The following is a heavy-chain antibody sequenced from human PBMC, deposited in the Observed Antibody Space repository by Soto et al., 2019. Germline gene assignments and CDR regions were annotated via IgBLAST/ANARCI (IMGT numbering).Heavy chain of an antibody. CDR1: GGSVSSGSYY. CDR3: ARHRTSSRRHFDY. D-gene: IGHD6-6*01. J-gene: IGHJ4*02. CDR2: IYYSGST. Sequence: SETLSLTCSVSGGSVSSGSYYWSWIRQPPGKGLEWIGYIYYSGSTNYNPSLKSRVTISVDTSKNQFSLKLSSVTAADTAVYYCARHRTSSRRHFDYWGQGTLVTAPQ. V-gene: IGHV4-61*01.